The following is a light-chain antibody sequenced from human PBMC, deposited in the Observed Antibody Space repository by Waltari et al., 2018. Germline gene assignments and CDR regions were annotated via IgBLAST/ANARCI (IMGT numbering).Light chain of an antibody. V-gene: IGKV1-39*01. J-gene: IGKJ1*01. CDR2: AAS. CDR1: QSISTY. CDR3: QQSFDNPPT. Sequence: DIQMTQSPSPLSASVGDRVTITCRASQSISTYLNWYQQKPGKAPKLLIFAASSLQSGVPSRFSGSGSGTDFTLTISSLQPEDFATYYCQQSFDNPPTFGQGTKVEIK.